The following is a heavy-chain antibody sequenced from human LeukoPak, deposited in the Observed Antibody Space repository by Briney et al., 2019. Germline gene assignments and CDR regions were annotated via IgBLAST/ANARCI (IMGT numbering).Heavy chain of an antibody. J-gene: IGHJ5*02. CDR3: AKTTRAELRFGELFGIGGGPPPNWFDP. V-gene: IGHV3-23*01. CDR2: ISGSGGST. Sequence: GGSLRLSCAASGFTFSSYAMSWVRQAPGRGLEWVSGISGSGGSTYYADSVKGRFTISRDNSKNTLYLQMNSLRAEDMAVYYCAKTTRAELRFGELFGIGGGPPPNWFDPWGQGTLVTVSS. D-gene: IGHD3-10*01. CDR1: GFTFSSYA.